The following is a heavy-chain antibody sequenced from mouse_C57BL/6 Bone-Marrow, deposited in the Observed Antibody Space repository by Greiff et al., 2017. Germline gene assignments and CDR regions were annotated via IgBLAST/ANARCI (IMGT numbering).Heavy chain of an antibody. Sequence: QVHVKQSGAELVRPGTSVKMSCKASGYTFTNYWIGWAKQRPGHGLEWIGDIYPGGGYTNYNEKFKGKATLTADKSSSTAYMQFSSLTSEDSAIYYCARSGTRYYNAMDYWGQGTSVTVSS. CDR1: GYTFTNYW. J-gene: IGHJ4*01. V-gene: IGHV1-63*01. CDR2: IYPGGGYT. D-gene: IGHD4-1*01. CDR3: ARSGTRYYNAMDY.